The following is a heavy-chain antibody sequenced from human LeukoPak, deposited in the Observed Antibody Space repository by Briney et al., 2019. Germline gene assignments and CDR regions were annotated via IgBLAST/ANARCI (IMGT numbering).Heavy chain of an antibody. D-gene: IGHD2-2*01. CDR1: GFTVSSDY. J-gene: IGHJ6*02. CDR2: IQSSGST. Sequence: GGSLRLSCTASGFTVSSDYMNWVRQAPGKGLEWVSVIQSSGSTYYADSVKGRFTISRDNSKNTLYLQMNSLRAEGTAVYYCATSRQQDIVVVPARGYYYGMDVWGQGTTVTVSS. V-gene: IGHV3-53*01. CDR3: ATSRQQDIVVVPARGYYYGMDV.